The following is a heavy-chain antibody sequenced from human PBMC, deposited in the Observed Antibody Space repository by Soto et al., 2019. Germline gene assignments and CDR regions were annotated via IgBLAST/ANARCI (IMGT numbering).Heavy chain of an antibody. CDR3: VVFPSGSTQYYFDY. J-gene: IGHJ4*02. V-gene: IGHV1-69*02. Sequence: SVKVSCKASGGTFSSYTISCVRQAPGQGLEWMGRIIPILGIANYAQKFQGRVTITADKSTSTAYMELSSLRSEDTAVYYCVVFPSGSTQYYFDYWGQGTLVTVSS. D-gene: IGHD3-10*01. CDR1: GGTFSSYT. CDR2: IIPILGIA.